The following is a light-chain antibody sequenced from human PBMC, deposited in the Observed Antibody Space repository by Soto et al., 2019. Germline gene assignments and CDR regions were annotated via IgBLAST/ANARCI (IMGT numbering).Light chain of an antibody. J-gene: IGKJ4*01. V-gene: IGKV3-20*01. CDR2: DAS. CDR1: QSVRSNY. Sequence: EIVLTQSPDTLSLSPGERATLSCRASQSVRSNYLAWYQQNPGQAPRFLIYDASSRATGIPDRFSGSWSGTFFILTISRLEPEDFAVYYCQQYGSTPLTFGGGTKVDIK. CDR3: QQYGSTPLT.